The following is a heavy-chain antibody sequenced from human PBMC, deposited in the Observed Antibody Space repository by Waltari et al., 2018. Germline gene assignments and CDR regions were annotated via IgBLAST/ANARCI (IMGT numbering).Heavy chain of an antibody. D-gene: IGHD6-19*01. CDR3: ARGNSGWYYYYYMDV. CDR1: GGSFSGYY. Sequence: QVQLQQWGAGLLKPSETLSLTCAVYGGSFSGYYWSWIRQPPGKGLEWIGEINHRGSTNYNPSLKSRVTISVDTSKNQFSLKLSSVTAADTAVYYCARGNSGWYYYYYMDVWGKGTTVTVSS. V-gene: IGHV4-34*01. J-gene: IGHJ6*03. CDR2: INHRGST.